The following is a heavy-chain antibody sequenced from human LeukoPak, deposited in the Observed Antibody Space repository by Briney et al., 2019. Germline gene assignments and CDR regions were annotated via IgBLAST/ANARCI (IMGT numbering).Heavy chain of an antibody. J-gene: IGHJ4*02. D-gene: IGHD4-17*01. CDR2: IKQDGSEK. Sequence: GGSLRLSCVASGFTFSSYWMSWVRQAPGKGLEWVANIKQDGSEKYYVDSMEGRFTISRDNAKNTLYLQMNSLRDEDTAVYYCAKVTTRRLVSYFDYWGQGTLVTVSS. CDR3: AKVTTRRLVSYFDY. CDR1: GFTFSSYW. V-gene: IGHV3-7*01.